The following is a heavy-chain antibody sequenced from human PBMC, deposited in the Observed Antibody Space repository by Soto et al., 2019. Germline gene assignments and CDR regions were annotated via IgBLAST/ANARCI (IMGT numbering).Heavy chain of an antibody. CDR3: ARDNSARAAVEFCWFDS. CDR1: GFTFTSYY. V-gene: IGHV1-46*01. CDR2: INRSGNST. Sequence: ASVKVSCKASGFTFTSYYMHWVRQAPGQGLEWMGLINRSGNSTIYAQKFQGRVTMTRDSSTSTLYMELSSLRSEDTAVYYCARDNSARAAVEFCWFDSWGQGTLGTVSS. D-gene: IGHD1-26*01. J-gene: IGHJ5*01.